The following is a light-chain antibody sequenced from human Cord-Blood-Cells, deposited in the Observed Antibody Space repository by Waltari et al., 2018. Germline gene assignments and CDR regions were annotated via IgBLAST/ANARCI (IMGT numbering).Light chain of an antibody. CDR3: QVWYSSSDHVV. V-gene: IGLV3-21*04. CDR1: NIRSKS. Sequence: SYVLLQPPSASVAPGRTARFTRAGNNIRSKSVLWYQQKPGQDPVLVINYASDRPSGSPERFSGSNSGNTATLTISRVEAGDEADYYCQVWYSSSDHVVFGGGTKLTVL. CDR2: YAS. J-gene: IGLJ2*01.